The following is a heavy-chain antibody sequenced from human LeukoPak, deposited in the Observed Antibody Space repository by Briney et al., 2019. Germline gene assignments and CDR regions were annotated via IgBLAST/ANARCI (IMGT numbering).Heavy chain of an antibody. J-gene: IGHJ4*02. CDR3: VKDRCDRTTCPEV. CDR1: GFTFSTYA. CDR2: ISGSGGST. V-gene: IGHV3-23*01. Sequence: GGSLRLSCTASGFTFSTYAMSGVRQAPGEGLEWVSGISGSGGSTYYTDSVKGRFTISRDNSKNTLHLQMSSLRAEDTALYYCVKDRCDRTTCPEVWGQGTLVTVSS. D-gene: IGHD2-2*01.